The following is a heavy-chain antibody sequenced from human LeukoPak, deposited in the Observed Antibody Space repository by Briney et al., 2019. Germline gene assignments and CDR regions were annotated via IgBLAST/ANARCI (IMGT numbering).Heavy chain of an antibody. J-gene: IGHJ4*02. CDR1: GFTVGSNY. CDR2: IYSGGST. Sequence: GGSLRLSCAASGFTVGSNYMSWVRQAPGKGLEWVSVIYSGGSTYYADSVKGRFTISRDNSKNTLYLQMNSLRAEDTAVYYCARSYDSSGYYSEDWGQGTLVTVSS. V-gene: IGHV3-53*01. CDR3: ARSYDSSGYYSED. D-gene: IGHD3-22*01.